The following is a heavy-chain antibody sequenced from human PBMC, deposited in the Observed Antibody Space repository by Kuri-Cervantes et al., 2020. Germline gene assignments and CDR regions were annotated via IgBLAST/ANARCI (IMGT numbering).Heavy chain of an antibody. D-gene: IGHD6-19*01. CDR2: IIPIFGTA. Sequence: SVKVSCKASGGTFSSYAISWVRQAPGQGLEWMGGIIPIFGTANYAQKFQGRVTITADTSADTAYMELSSLRSEDTAVYYCATSDWEVAGLDYWGQGTLVTVSS. V-gene: IGHV1-69*06. CDR3: ATSDWEVAGLDY. J-gene: IGHJ4*02. CDR1: GGTFSSYA.